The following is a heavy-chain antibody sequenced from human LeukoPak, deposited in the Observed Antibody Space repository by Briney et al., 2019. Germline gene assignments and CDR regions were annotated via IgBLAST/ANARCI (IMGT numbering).Heavy chain of an antibody. V-gene: IGHV4-34*01. J-gene: IGHJ6*02. CDR2: INHSGST. CDR3: AREALDDTSIGMDV. D-gene: IGHD3-9*01. Sequence: PSVTLSLTCAVYGGSFSGYYWSWIRQPPGKGLEWIGEINHSGSTNYNPSLKSRVTISVDTSKNQFSLKLSSVTAADTAVYYCAREALDDTSIGMDVWGQGTTVTVSS. CDR1: GGSFSGYY.